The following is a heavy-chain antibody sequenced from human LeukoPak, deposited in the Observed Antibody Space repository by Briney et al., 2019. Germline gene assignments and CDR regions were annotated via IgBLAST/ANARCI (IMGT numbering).Heavy chain of an antibody. CDR1: GFTVSDNY. D-gene: IGHD6-19*01. CDR2: IYSGGST. CDR3: ARETKHFTGYSSGWYYFDY. Sequence: GGSLRLSCAASGFTVSDNYMSWVRQAPGQGLEWVSVIYSGGSTYYADSVKGRFTISRDNSKNTLYLQMNSLRAEDTAVYYCARETKHFTGYSSGWYYFDYWGQGTLVTVSS. V-gene: IGHV3-66*01. J-gene: IGHJ4*02.